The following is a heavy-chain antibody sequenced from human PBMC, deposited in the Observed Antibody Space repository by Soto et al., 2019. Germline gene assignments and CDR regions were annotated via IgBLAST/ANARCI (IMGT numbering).Heavy chain of an antibody. V-gene: IGHV4-39*01. CDR3: ARQSYSFGPSNFDY. CDR1: GGSISSRTYY. J-gene: IGHJ4*02. D-gene: IGHD5-18*01. Sequence: SDSLSLTCTVSGGSISSRTYYSAWIQKPPGKGLEWIGSISYSGSSSHNLSLKSRTTITVDTSKNQFSLKLSSVTAADTAVYYCARQSYSFGPSNFDYWGQGTLVTVSS. CDR2: ISYSGSS.